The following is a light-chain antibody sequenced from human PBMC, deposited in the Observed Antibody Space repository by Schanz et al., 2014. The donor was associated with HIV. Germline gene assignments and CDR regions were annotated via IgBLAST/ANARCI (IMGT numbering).Light chain of an antibody. Sequence: IVLTQSPGTLSLSPGERATLSCRASQSVSSSYLAWYQQKPGQAPRLLIYDASNRATGIPARFRGSGSGTDFTLTISSLEPEDFAVYYCQQRSNWPPGAFGGGTKVEIK. CDR3: QQRSNWPPGA. J-gene: IGKJ4*01. CDR2: DAS. CDR1: QSVSSSY. V-gene: IGKV3D-20*02.